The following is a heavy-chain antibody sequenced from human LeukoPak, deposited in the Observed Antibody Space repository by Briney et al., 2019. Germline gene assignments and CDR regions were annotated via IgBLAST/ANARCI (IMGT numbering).Heavy chain of an antibody. V-gene: IGHV1-69*05. CDR2: ITPILGTS. CDR1: GYTFTSYG. D-gene: IGHD1-26*01. Sequence: GASVKVSCKASGYTFTSYGISWVRQAPGQGLEWMGGITPILGTSNYAQKFQGRVTITTDESTSTAYMELSSLRSEDTAVYYCARNIRIARGGSYLYFLYYFDYWGQGTLVTVSS. CDR3: ARNIRIARGGSYLYFLYYFDY. J-gene: IGHJ4*02.